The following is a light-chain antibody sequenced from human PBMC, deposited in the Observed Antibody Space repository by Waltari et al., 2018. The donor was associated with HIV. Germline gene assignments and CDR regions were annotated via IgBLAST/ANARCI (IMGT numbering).Light chain of an antibody. V-gene: IGLV2-14*01. CDR1: SSDFGGYNY. CDR3: SSYTSSSTVV. Sequence: QSALTQPASVSGSPGQSITISCTGTSSDFGGYNYVSWYQQHPGKAPKLMIYEVSNRPSGVSNRFSGSKSGNTASLTISGLQAVDEADYYCSSYTSSSTVVFGGGTKLTVL. J-gene: IGLJ2*01. CDR2: EVS.